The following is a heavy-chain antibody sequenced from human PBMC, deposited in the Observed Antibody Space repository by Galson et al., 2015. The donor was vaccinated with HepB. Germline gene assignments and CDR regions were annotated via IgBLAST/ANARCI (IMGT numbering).Heavy chain of an antibody. CDR3: ARAVVPAAPSDS. D-gene: IGHD2-2*01. CDR2: INPNSGRT. V-gene: IGHV1-2*02. J-gene: IGHJ5*02. Sequence: SVKVSCKASPYTFTKYYIHWVRQAPGQGLQWSGWINPNSGRTIYAPILQGRVTISRDTSINTVYMDLSSLRSDDSAIYFCARAVVPAAPSDSWGQGTLVTVSS. CDR1: PYTFTKYY.